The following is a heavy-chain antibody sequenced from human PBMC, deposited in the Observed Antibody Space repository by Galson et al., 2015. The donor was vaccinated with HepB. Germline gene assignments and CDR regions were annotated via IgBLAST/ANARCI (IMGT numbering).Heavy chain of an antibody. D-gene: IGHD3-10*01. CDR3: MPGIISDYGSGSSYGPDY. V-gene: IGHV3-15*01. CDR1: GFTFSNAW. CDR2: IKSNSNGGTT. Sequence: SLRLSCAASGFTFSNAWMAWVRQAPGQGLEWVGRIKSNSNGGTTDYAAPVKGRFAISRDDSQSTLYLQMNSLRSEDTAVYYCMPGIISDYGSGSSYGPDYWGQGTLVTVSS. J-gene: IGHJ4*02.